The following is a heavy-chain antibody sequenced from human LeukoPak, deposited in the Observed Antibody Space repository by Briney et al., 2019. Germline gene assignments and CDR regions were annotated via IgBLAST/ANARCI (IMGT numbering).Heavy chain of an antibody. CDR3: AGDDKGGEFYHGMDV. J-gene: IGHJ6*02. D-gene: IGHD3-10*01. V-gene: IGHV3-30*19. CDR1: GFTFSKYG. Sequence: GRSLRLSCATSGFTFSKYGMHWVRQAPGKGLEWVAAISYDGSNKYYADSVKGRFIISRDNSKNTLYLQMNSLRTEDTAVYYCAGDDKGGEFYHGMDVWGQGTTVTVSS. CDR2: ISYDGSNK.